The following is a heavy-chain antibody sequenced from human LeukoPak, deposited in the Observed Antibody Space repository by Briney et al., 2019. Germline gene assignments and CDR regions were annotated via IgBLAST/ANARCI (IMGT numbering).Heavy chain of an antibody. D-gene: IGHD6-19*01. CDR2: ISWNSGSI. CDR1: GFTFDDYA. V-gene: IGHV3-9*01. CDR3: AKDKRAVAGLIDY. J-gene: IGHJ4*02. Sequence: GGSLRLSCAASGFTFDDYAMHWVRQAPGKGLEWVSGISWNSGSIGYADSVKGRFTISRDNAKNSLYLQMNSLRAEDTALYYCAKDKRAVAGLIDYWGQGTLVTVSS.